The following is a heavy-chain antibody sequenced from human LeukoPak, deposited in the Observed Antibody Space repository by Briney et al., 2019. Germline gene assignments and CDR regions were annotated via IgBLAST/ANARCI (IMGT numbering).Heavy chain of an antibody. J-gene: IGHJ5*02. V-gene: IGHV4-4*09. Sequence: SETLSLTCTVSGGSISSYYWSWIRQPPGKGLEWIGYIYTSGSTNYNPSLKSRVTISVDTSKNQFSLKLSSVTAADTAVYYCARHGRFFDGGDGFDPWGQGTLVTVSS. D-gene: IGHD3-9*01. CDR3: ARHGRFFDGGDGFDP. CDR2: IYTSGST. CDR1: GGSISSYY.